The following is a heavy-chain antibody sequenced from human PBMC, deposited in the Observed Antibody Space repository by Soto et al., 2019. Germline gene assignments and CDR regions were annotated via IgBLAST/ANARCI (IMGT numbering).Heavy chain of an antibody. D-gene: IGHD3-22*01. CDR1: GGSLSTYY. J-gene: IGHJ1*01. CDR2: IHYSGST. V-gene: IGHV4-59*06. Sequence: PSETLSLTCTVSGGSLSTYYWSWIRQPPGKGLEWIGYIHYSGSTYYNPSLKSRVTISVDTSKNQFSLKLSSVTAADTAVYYCAIYDSSGPRGFQHWGQGTLVTVSS. CDR3: AIYDSSGPRGFQH.